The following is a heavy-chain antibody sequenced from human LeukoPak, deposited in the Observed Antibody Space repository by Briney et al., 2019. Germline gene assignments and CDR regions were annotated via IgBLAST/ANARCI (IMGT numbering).Heavy chain of an antibody. D-gene: IGHD6-19*01. CDR1: GYSISGGYY. J-gene: IGHJ5*02. V-gene: IGHV4-38-2*01. CDR2: IYHSGST. Sequence: SETLSLTCAVSGYSISGGYYWGWIRQPPGKGLEWIGSIYHSGSTYYNPSLKSQVTISVDTSKNQFSLKLSSVIAADTAVYYCARHGYSSAFDPWGQGTLVTVSS. CDR3: ARHGYSSAFDP.